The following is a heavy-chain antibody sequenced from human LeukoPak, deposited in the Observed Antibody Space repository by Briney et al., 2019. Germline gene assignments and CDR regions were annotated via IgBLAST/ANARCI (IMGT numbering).Heavy chain of an antibody. CDR1: RFTFSKYW. V-gene: IGHV3-7*01. J-gene: IGHJ6*03. CDR2: IKQVGSEK. Sequence: GGSLRLSCAASRFTFSKYWLTWVPQAPGKGLEWVAKIKQVGSEKHYVDSVKGRFTLSRDNAKRSLYLQMNRLRAEDTAVFYCARGVDYHYYYYMDFGGKGTTVTVSS. CDR3: ARGVDYHYYYYMDF.